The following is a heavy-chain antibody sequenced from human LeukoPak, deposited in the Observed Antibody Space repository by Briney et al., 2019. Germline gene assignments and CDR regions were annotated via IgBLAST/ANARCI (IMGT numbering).Heavy chain of an antibody. CDR1: GGSFSGYY. V-gene: IGHV4-34*01. Sequence: PSETLSLTCAAYGGSFSGYYWSWIRQPPGKGLEWIGEINHSGSTNYNPSLTSRVTISVDTSKNQFSLKLSSVTAADTAVYYCARRRSYYGPYYFDYWGQGTLVTVSS. D-gene: IGHD1-26*01. J-gene: IGHJ4*02. CDR3: ARRRSYYGPYYFDY. CDR2: INHSGST.